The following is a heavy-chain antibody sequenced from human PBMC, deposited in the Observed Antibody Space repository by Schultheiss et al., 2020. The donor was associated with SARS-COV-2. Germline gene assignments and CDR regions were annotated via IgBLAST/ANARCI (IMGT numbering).Heavy chain of an antibody. J-gene: IGHJ6*02. CDR3: ARGGCGGDCCDYNYAMDV. CDR1: GFTLSSSP. Sequence: GGSLRLSCPPSGFTLSSSPLHWVRQAPGKGLGWVAVISSDEFNNYYSDAVKGRFTVSRDNSKNTLYLQMNSLRPEDTAVYYCARGGCGGDCCDYNYAMDVWGQGTTVTVSS. CDR2: ISSDEFNN. D-gene: IGHD2-21*02. V-gene: IGHV3-30*03.